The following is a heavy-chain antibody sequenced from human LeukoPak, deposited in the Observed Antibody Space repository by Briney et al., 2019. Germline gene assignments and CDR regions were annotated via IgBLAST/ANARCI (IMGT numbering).Heavy chain of an antibody. Sequence: SQTLSLTCTVSGGSISSGGYYWSWIRQPPGKGLEWIGYIYHSGSTYYNPSLKSRVTISVDTSKNQFSLKLSSVTAADTAVYYCARRDRRDAVGYFDYWGQGTLVTVSS. V-gene: IGHV4-30-2*01. J-gene: IGHJ4*02. CDR3: ARRDRRDAVGYFDY. CDR1: GGSISSGGYY. D-gene: IGHD1-26*01. CDR2: IYHSGST.